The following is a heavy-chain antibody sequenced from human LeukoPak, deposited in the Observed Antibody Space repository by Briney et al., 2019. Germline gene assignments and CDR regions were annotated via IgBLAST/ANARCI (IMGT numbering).Heavy chain of an antibody. D-gene: IGHD6-13*01. CDR3: ARGEGSSSWDAEYFQH. CDR2: IYYSGST. J-gene: IGHJ1*01. Sequence: SETLSLTCTVSGGSISSYYWSWIRQPPGKGLEWIGYIYYSGSTNYNPSLKSRVTISVDTSKNQFSLKLSSVTAADTAVYYCARGEGSSSWDAEYFQHWGQGTLVTVSS. V-gene: IGHV4-59*08. CDR1: GGSISSYY.